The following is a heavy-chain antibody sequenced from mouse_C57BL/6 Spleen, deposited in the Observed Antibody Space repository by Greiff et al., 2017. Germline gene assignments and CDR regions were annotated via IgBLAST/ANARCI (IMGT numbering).Heavy chain of an antibody. D-gene: IGHD2-1*01. CDR1: GYSITSGYY. CDR3: ASIYYGNYMNYAMGY. J-gene: IGHJ4*01. V-gene: IGHV3-6*01. CDR2: ISYDGSN. Sequence: DVKLQESGPGLVKPSQSLSLTCSVTGYSITSGYYWNWIRQFPGNKLEWMGYISYDGSNNYNPSLKNRISITRDTSKNQFFLKLNSVTTEDTATYYCASIYYGNYMNYAMGYWGQGTSVTVSS.